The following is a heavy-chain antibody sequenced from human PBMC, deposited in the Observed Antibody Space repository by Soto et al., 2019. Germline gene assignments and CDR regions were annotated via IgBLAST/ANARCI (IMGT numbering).Heavy chain of an antibody. CDR1: GFSFSTSAVG. V-gene: IGHV2-5*02. Sequence: QITLTESGPTLVKPTQTLTLTCTFSGFSFSTSAVGVGWIRQPPGKALEWLALIYWDDDKRYSPFLKSRLTITKDTSTNRVVLTMTNMDPADTGTYYCAHLYSAASGTRYYFDYWGQGTLVTVSS. D-gene: IGHD6-13*01. J-gene: IGHJ4*02. CDR2: IYWDDDK. CDR3: AHLYSAASGTRYYFDY.